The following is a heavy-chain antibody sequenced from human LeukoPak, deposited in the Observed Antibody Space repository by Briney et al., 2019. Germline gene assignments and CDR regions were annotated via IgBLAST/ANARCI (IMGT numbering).Heavy chain of an antibody. D-gene: IGHD3-22*01. Sequence: ASVKVSCKASGYTFTSYDINWVRQATGQGLEWMGWMNPNSGNTGYAQKFQGRVTITRNTSISTAYMELSSLRAEDTAVYYCARASYSSGYQTDYWGQGTLVTVSS. CDR2: MNPNSGNT. V-gene: IGHV1-8*03. CDR3: ARASYSSGYQTDY. CDR1: GYTFTSYD. J-gene: IGHJ4*02.